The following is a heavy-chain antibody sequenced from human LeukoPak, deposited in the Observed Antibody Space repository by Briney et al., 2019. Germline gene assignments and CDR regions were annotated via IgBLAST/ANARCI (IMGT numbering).Heavy chain of an antibody. CDR3: ARAGGLPLADIVVVVANYMDV. CDR2: ISSSSSYI. J-gene: IGHJ6*03. D-gene: IGHD2-15*01. V-gene: IGHV3-21*01. CDR1: GFTFSSYS. Sequence: PGGSLRLSCAASGFTFSSYSMNWVRQAPGKGLEWVSSISSSSSYIYYADSVKGRFTISRDNAKNSLYLQMNSLRAEDTAVYYCARAGGLPLADIVVVVANYMDVWGKGTTVTVSS.